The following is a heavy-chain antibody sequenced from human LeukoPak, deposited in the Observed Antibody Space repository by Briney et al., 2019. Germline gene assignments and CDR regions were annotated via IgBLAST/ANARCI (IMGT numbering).Heavy chain of an antibody. V-gene: IGHV3-30*18. D-gene: IGHD3-22*01. CDR1: GFTFSSYG. CDR2: ISYYGSNK. J-gene: IGHJ4*02. Sequence: GGSLRLSCAASGFTFSSYGMHWVRQAPGRGLEWVAVISYYGSNKDYADSVKGRFTISRDNSKNTLYLQMNSLRAEDTAVYYCAKSTDSSGYYSFFDYWGQGALVTVSS. CDR3: AKSTDSSGYYSFFDY.